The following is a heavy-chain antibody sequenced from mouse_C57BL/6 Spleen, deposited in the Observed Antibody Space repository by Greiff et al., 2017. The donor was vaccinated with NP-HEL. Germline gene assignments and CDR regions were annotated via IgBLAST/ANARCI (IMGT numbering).Heavy chain of an antibody. Sequence: EVHLVESGPGMVKPSQSLSLTCTVTGYSITSGYDWHWIRHFPGNKLEWMGYISYSGSTHYNPSLKSRISITHDTSKNQFFMKLNSVTTEDTATYYCARGGSHYSGSLWYFDVWGTGTTVTVSS. V-gene: IGHV3-1*01. CDR2: ISYSGST. CDR3: ARGGSHYSGSLWYFDV. J-gene: IGHJ1*03. D-gene: IGHD1-1*01. CDR1: GYSITSGYD.